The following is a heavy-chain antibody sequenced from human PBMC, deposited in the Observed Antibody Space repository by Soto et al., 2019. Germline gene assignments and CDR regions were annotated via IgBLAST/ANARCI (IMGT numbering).Heavy chain of an antibody. V-gene: IGHV4-31*03. CDR3: ARGAGYSYGYFMDY. D-gene: IGHD5-18*01. CDR1: GGSISSGGYY. Sequence: SETLSLTCTVSGGSISSGGYYWSWIRQHPGKGLEWIGEINHSGSTNYNPSLKSRVTISVDTSKNQFSLKLSSVTAADTAVYYCARGAGYSYGYFMDYWGQGTLVTVSS. CDR2: INHSGST. J-gene: IGHJ4*02.